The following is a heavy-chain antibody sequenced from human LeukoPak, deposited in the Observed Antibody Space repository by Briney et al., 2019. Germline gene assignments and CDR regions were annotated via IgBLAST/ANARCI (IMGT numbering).Heavy chain of an antibody. CDR2: IIPIFGTA. D-gene: IGHD5-18*01. V-gene: IGHV1-69*13. J-gene: IGHJ4*02. CDR3: ARAGDSYGYAY. Sequence: VASVTASCKASGGTFSSYAISWVRQAPGQGLEWMGGIIPIFGTANYAQKFQGRVTITADESTSTAYMELSSLRSEDTAVYYCARAGDSYGYAYWGQGTLVTVSS. CDR1: GGTFSSYA.